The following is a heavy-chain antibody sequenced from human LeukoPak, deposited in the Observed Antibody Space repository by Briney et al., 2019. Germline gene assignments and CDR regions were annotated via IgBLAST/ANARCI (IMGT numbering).Heavy chain of an antibody. V-gene: IGHV3-21*01. J-gene: IGHJ4*02. CDR2: ISSSSSYI. D-gene: IGHD3-22*01. CDR3: ARTRDYYDSSGYYPQTNFDY. Sequence: GGSLRLSCAAYGFTFSSYSMTWVRQAPGKGLEWASSISSSSSYIYYADSVKGRFTISRDNAKNSLYLQMNSLRAEDTAVYYCARTRDYYDSSGYYPQTNFDYWGQGTLVTVSS. CDR1: GFTFSSYS.